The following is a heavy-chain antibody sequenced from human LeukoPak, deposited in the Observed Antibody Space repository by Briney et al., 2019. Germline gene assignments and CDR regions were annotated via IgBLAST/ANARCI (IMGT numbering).Heavy chain of an antibody. Sequence: PSETLSLTCAVSGGSISSSNWWSWVRQPPGKGLEWIGEIYHSGSTYYNPSLKSRVTISVDTSKNQFSLKLRSVTAADTAVYYCARASPQYYDFWSGYFGSALNWFDPWGQGTLVTVSS. D-gene: IGHD3-3*01. CDR1: GGSISSSNW. CDR2: IYHSGST. V-gene: IGHV4-4*02. CDR3: ARASPQYYDFWSGYFGSALNWFDP. J-gene: IGHJ5*02.